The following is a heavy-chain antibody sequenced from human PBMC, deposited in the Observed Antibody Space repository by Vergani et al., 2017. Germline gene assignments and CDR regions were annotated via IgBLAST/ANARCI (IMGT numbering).Heavy chain of an antibody. D-gene: IGHD1-1*01. CDR2: INHSGST. CDR1: GGSFSGYY. J-gene: IGHJ6*03. CDR3: ARHWSQLERRLDYYYYYMDV. V-gene: IGHV4-34*01. Sequence: QVQLQQWGAGLLKPSETLSLTCAVYGGSFSGYYWSWIRQPPGKGLEWIGEINHSGSTNYNPSLKSRVTISVDTSKNQFSLKLSSVTAADTAVYYCARHWSQLERRLDYYYYYMDVWGKGTTVTVSS.